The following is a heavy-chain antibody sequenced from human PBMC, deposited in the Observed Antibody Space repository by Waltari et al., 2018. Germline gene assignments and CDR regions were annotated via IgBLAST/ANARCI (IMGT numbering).Heavy chain of an antibody. Sequence: EVQLLESGGGLAQPGGSLRRSCAASGFTLSAYAMRWVRQAPGKGLEWVSTLTGGGNTYYADSVKGRFTISRDTSKNTVYLQLNNLRAEDTALYYCAKAFRCSDGVCHGMDVWGQGTTVTVSS. V-gene: IGHV3-23*01. CDR2: LTGGGNT. J-gene: IGHJ6*02. CDR1: GFTLSAYA. CDR3: AKAFRCSDGVCHGMDV. D-gene: IGHD2-8*01.